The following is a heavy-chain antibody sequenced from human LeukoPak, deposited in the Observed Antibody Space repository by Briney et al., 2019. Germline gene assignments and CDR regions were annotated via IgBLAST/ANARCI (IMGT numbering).Heavy chain of an antibody. Sequence: PGGSLRLSCAASGFTFSSYAMTWARQAPGKGLEWVSSISGSGGSTYYADSVKGRFTISRDNSKNTLYLQMNSLRAEDTAIYYCATSTTSLDYWGQGTLVTVSS. CDR2: ISGSGGST. CDR3: ATSTTSLDY. V-gene: IGHV3-23*01. D-gene: IGHD1-14*01. CDR1: GFTFSSYA. J-gene: IGHJ4*02.